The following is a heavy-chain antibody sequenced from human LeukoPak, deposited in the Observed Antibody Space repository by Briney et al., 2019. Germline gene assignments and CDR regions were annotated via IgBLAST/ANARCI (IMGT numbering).Heavy chain of an antibody. CDR1: GGTFSSYG. CDR2: IIPIFGTA. Sequence: SVKVSCKASGGTFSSYGISWVRQAPGHGLEWMGRIIPIFGTANYAQKFQGRDTITTDESTSTAYMELSSLRSEDTAVYYCASGNRGSSWSTDYYYYYMDVWGKGTTVTVS. CDR3: ASGNRGSSWSTDYYYYYMDV. V-gene: IGHV1-69*05. D-gene: IGHD6-13*01. J-gene: IGHJ6*03.